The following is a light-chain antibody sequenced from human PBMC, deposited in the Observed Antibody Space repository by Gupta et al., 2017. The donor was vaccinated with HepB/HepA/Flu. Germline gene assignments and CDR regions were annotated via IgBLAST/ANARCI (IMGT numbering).Light chain of an antibody. V-gene: IGLV1-40*01. CDR2: GNN. CDR3: QSYDSSLSGWV. Sequence: QSVPKQPHSVSGAPGQRVTFSCTGSSSNIGAGYDVHWYQQLPGTAPKLLIYGNNNRPSGVPDRFSGSKSGTSASLAITGLQAEDEADYYCQSYDSSLSGWVFGGGTKLTVL. J-gene: IGLJ3*02. CDR1: SSNIGAGYD.